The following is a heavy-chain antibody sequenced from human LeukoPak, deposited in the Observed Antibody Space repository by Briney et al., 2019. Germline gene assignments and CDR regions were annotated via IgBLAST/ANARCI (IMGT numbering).Heavy chain of an antibody. D-gene: IGHD1-26*01. CDR1: GNTFTSDY. CDR2: INPSGGRSDAT. Sequence: ASVKVSCKASGNTFTSDYIHWLRQAPGQGLEWMGMINPSGGRSDATKYAQKFQGRLTVTSDTSASTVYMDLSSLTSEDTAVYFCARSPMLFCTATRCVGSLFDPWGLGTLVTVS. CDR3: ARSPMLFCTATRCVGSLFDP. J-gene: IGHJ5*02. V-gene: IGHV1-46*01.